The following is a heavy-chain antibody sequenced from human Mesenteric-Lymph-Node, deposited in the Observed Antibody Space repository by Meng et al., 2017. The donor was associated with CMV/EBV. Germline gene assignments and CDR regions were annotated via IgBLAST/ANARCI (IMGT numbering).Heavy chain of an antibody. CDR2: INPNTGGT. D-gene: IGHD3-3*01. J-gene: IGHJ4*02. CDR3: ARGKRYYDFWSGYSHFDY. Sequence: ASVKVSCKASGGTFSSYAISWVRQAPGQRLEWMGWINPNTGGTNYAQKFQGRVTMTRDTSISTAYMELSSLRSDDTAVYYCARGKRYYDFWSGYSHFDYWGQGTLVTVSS. CDR1: GGTFSSYA. V-gene: IGHV1-2*02.